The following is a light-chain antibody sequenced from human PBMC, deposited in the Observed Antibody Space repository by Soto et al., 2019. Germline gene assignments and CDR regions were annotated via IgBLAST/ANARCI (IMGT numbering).Light chain of an antibody. Sequence: EIVLTQSPGTLSLSPGERATLSCRASQSVSSSYLAWYQQKPGQAPRLLIYGASSRATGIPDRFSGSGSGTDFTLTISRLEPADFAGYYCHQYGATLGQGTKVDIK. J-gene: IGKJ1*01. CDR1: QSVSSSY. V-gene: IGKV3-20*01. CDR2: GAS. CDR3: HQYGAT.